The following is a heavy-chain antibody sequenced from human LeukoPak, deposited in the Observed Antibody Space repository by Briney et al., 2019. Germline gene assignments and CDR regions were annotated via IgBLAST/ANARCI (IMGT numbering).Heavy chain of an antibody. CDR3: AALYGDFDY. D-gene: IGHD3-16*01. Sequence: GGSLRLSCAASGFTFSSYAMHWVRQAPGKGLEWVAVISYDGSNKYYADSVKGRFTISRDNSKNTLYLQMNSLRAEDTAVCYCAALYGDFDYWGQGTLVTVSS. CDR2: ISYDGSNK. CDR1: GFTFSSYA. J-gene: IGHJ4*02. V-gene: IGHV3-30-3*01.